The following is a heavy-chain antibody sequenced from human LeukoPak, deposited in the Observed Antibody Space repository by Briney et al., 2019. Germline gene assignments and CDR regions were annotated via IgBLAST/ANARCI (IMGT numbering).Heavy chain of an antibody. J-gene: IGHJ6*02. D-gene: IGHD4-17*01. CDR1: GGSINSGGYY. CDR2: IYYSGSN. V-gene: IGHV4-31*03. Sequence: SETLSLTCTVSGGSINSGGYYWSWIRQHPGKGLEWIGYIYYSGSNYYNPYFKSRVIISVDTSKNQFSLKLSYVTAADTAVYYCARDLYGDYGMGVWGQGTTVTVSS. CDR3: ARDLYGDYGMGV.